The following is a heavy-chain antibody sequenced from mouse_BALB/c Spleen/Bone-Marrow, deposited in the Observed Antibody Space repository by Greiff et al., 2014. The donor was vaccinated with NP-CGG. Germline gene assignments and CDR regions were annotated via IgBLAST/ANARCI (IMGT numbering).Heavy chain of an antibody. V-gene: IGHV1-14*01. J-gene: IGHJ3*01. Sequence: VQLKESGPELVKPGASVKMSCKASGYTFTSYVMHWVKQKPGQGLGWIGYINPYNDGTKYNEKFKGKATLTSDKSSSTAYMELSSLTSEDSAVYYCARRQFITTAAWFAYWGQGTLVTVSA. D-gene: IGHD1-2*01. CDR2: INPYNDGT. CDR1: GYTFTSYV. CDR3: ARRQFITTAAWFAY.